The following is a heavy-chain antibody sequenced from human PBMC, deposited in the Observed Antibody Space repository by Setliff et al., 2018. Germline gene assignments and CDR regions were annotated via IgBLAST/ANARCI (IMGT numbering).Heavy chain of an antibody. J-gene: IGHJ3*01. CDR1: GYIFSSYG. D-gene: IGHD2-15*01. Sequence: ASVKVSCKASGYIFSSYGISWVRQAPGQGLQWMGWISSYNTDITNYAERFQGRITMTTDTSTSAAYMELRGLRSDDTAIYYCAISTLSICSGGSCPNVFDVWGPGTLGTVS. CDR2: ISSYNTDIT. V-gene: IGHV1-18*01. CDR3: AISTLSICSGGSCPNVFDV.